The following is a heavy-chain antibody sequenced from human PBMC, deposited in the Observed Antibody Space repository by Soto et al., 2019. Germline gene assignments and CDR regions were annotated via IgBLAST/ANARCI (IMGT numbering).Heavy chain of an antibody. CDR2: IYYSGST. Sequence: SETLSLTCTVSCGSISSYYWSWIRQPPGKGLEWIGYIYYSGSTNYNPSLKSRVTISVDTSKNQFSLKLSSVTAADTAVYYCARGRYSSSWDPYYYYGMDVWGQGTTVTVSS. D-gene: IGHD6-13*01. CDR1: CGSISSYY. J-gene: IGHJ6*02. CDR3: ARGRYSSSWDPYYYYGMDV. V-gene: IGHV4-59*01.